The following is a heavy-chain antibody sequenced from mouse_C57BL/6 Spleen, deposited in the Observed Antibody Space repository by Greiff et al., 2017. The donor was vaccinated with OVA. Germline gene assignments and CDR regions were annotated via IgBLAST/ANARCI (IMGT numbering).Heavy chain of an antibody. D-gene: IGHD4-1*01. J-gene: IGHJ2*01. V-gene: IGHV5-16*01. Sequence: EVNLVESEGGLVQPGRSMKLSCTASGFTFSDYYMAWVRQVPEKGLEWVANINYDGSSTYYLDSLKSRFIISRDNAKNILYLQMSSLKSEDTATYYCARESLGGGYFDYWGQGTTLTVSS. CDR1: GFTFSDYY. CDR2: INYDGSST. CDR3: ARESLGGGYFDY.